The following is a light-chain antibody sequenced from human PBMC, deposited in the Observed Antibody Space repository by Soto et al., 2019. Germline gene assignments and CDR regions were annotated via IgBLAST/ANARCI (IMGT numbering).Light chain of an antibody. CDR2: AAS. CDR1: QSISNY. J-gene: IGKJ2*01. Sequence: DIQMTQSPSSLSASVGDRVTITCRASQSISNYLNWYQQKPGKAPKLLIYAASSLQSGGPSRFSGSGSGTDFTLTISSLQPEDFATYYCQQSYSTLYTFGQGAKLEIK. CDR3: QQSYSTLYT. V-gene: IGKV1-39*01.